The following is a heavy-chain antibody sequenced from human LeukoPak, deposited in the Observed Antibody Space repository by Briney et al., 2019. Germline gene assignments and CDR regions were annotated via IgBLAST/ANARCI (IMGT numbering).Heavy chain of an antibody. CDR1: GFSFSNSG. CDR3: SKWNGYGDY. J-gene: IGHJ4*02. CDR2: ISGGGANT. D-gene: IGHD1-1*01. V-gene: IGHV3-23*01. Sequence: GGSLRLSCAASGFSFSNSGMSWVRQAPAKGLEWVAGISGGGANTHYADSVKGRFTISRDNSKNTLFLQMNSMRDEDTAIYYCSKWNGYGDYWGQGTLVTVSS.